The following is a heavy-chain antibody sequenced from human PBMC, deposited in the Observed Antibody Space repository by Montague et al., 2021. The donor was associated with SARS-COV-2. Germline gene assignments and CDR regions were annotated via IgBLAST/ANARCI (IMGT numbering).Heavy chain of an antibody. CDR1: GVSVNNYY. V-gene: IGHV4-59*02. D-gene: IGHD3-22*01. Sequence: SETLSLTCSVSGVSVNNYYWAWIRQTPEKGLEWIGYIYYTGSTNYNPSLRNRITISIDTSANQFSLKLRSVTPAGTAVYYCVRDFYDTSDYFQGTFDVWGHGTVVSVSS. J-gene: IGHJ3*01. CDR2: IYYTGST. CDR3: VRDFYDTSDYFQGTFDV.